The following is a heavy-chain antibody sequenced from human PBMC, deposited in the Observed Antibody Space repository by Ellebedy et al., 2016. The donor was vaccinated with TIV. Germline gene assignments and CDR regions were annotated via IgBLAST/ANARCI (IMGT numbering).Heavy chain of an antibody. CDR1: GGSVSSNHW. Sequence: MPSETLFLTCAVSGGSVSSNHWWSWVRQPPGKGLEWIGEIFHSGSTNYNPSLKSRVTISVDKSKDQFSLKLTSVTAADTAVYYCGRYYDSSGGSFFDYWGQGTLVTVSS. V-gene: IGHV4-4*02. D-gene: IGHD3-22*01. CDR3: GRYYDSSGGSFFDY. CDR2: IFHSGST. J-gene: IGHJ4*02.